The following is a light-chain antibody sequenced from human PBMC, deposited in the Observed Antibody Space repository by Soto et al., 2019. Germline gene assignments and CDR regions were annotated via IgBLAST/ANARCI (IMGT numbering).Light chain of an antibody. Sequence: DIVMTQSPLSLPVTPGEPASISCRSSQSLLHNNGYNYLDWYLQKPGQSPQLLIYLGSNRASGVPGRFSGSGSGTDSTLKISRVEAEDVGVYYCMQALRTQWTFGQGTKVDIK. CDR3: MQALRTQWT. J-gene: IGKJ1*01. V-gene: IGKV2-28*01. CDR1: QSLLHNNGYNY. CDR2: LGS.